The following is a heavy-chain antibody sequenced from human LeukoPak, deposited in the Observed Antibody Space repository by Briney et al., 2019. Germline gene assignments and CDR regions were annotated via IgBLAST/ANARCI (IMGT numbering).Heavy chain of an antibody. J-gene: IGHJ4*02. CDR2: VSFDGTNK. V-gene: IGHV3-30*03. Sequence: GGSLRLSCAASGFTFSSYSMHWVRRAPGKGLEWVAVVSFDGTNKYYADSVKGRFTISRDNSKSTLYLHMNSLRPEDTALYSCATSSGYTSGWSAYWGQGTLVTVSS. D-gene: IGHD6-19*01. CDR1: GFTFSSYS. CDR3: ATSSGYTSGWSAY.